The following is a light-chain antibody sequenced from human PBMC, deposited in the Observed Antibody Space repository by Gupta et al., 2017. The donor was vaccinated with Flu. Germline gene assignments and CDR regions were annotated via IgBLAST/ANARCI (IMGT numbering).Light chain of an antibody. CDR3: QQYYKFPWT. CDR1: QNISSY. CDR2: GAS. V-gene: IGKV1D-8*01. Sequence: VIWMTQSPSLLSASIGDKVTITCRASQNISSYFGWYQQKPGQAPKLLIYGASTLQHGAPSRISGGGSGTNFTLSISRLQSEDFVNYYCQQYYKFPWTFGQGTKVDIK. J-gene: IGKJ1*01.